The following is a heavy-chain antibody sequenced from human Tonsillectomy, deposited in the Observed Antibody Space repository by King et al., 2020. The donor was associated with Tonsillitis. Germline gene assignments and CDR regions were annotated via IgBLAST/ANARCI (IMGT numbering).Heavy chain of an antibody. V-gene: IGHV3-9*01. CDR1: GFTFDDYA. D-gene: IGHD1-26*01. CDR2: ISWNSGSI. Sequence: VQLVESGGGLVQPGRSLRLSCAASGFTFDDYAMHWVRQAPGKGLEWVSGISWNSGSIGYADSVKGRFATSRDNAKNSLYLQMSSLRAEDTALYYCAKSKWELQDFSSPLDYWGQGTLVTVFS. J-gene: IGHJ4*02. CDR3: AKSKWELQDFSSPLDY.